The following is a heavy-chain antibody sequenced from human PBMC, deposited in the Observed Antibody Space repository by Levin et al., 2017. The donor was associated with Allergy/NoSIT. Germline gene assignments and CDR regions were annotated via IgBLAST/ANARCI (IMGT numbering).Heavy chain of an antibody. V-gene: IGHV4-31*03. Sequence: PSETLSLTCTVSGGSISSGGYYWSWIRQHPGKGLEWIGYIYYSGSTYYNPSLKSRVTISVDTSKNQFSLKLSSVTAADTAVYYCARDRKYSGYDPHNWFDPWGQGTLVTVSS. CDR2: IYYSGST. CDR3: ARDRKYSGYDPHNWFDP. J-gene: IGHJ5*02. D-gene: IGHD5-12*01. CDR1: GGSISSGGYY.